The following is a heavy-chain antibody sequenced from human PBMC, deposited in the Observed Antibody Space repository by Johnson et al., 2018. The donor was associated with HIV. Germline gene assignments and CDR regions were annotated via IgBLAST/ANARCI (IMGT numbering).Heavy chain of an antibody. D-gene: IGHD1-7*01. V-gene: IGHV3-7*01. CDR2: IKQDGSEK. CDR3: ASGGGYELRESDAFEV. J-gene: IGHJ3*01. CDR1: GFTFSSYW. Sequence: VQLVESGGGLVQPGGSLRLSCAASGFTFSSYWMSWVRQAPGKGLEWVANIKQDGSEKNYVDSVKGRFIISRDNAKKSLYLQMNSLRAEDTAVYYCASGGGYELRESDAFEVWGQGTVVTVSS.